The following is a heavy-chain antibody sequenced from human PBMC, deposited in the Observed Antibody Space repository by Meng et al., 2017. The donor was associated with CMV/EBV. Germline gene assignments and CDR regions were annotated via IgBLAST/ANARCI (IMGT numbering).Heavy chain of an antibody. CDR3: AKGAAARRSYYYYGMDV. V-gene: IGHV3-33*06. J-gene: IGHJ6*02. Sequence: GESLKISCASSGFSFSSYGMHWVRQAPGKRLEWVSVISYDGSNEYYADSVEGRFTISRHNSKNTLYLQMNSLRAEDTAVYYCAKGAAARRSYYYYGMDVWGQGTTVTVSS. CDR1: GFSFSSYG. D-gene: IGHD6-6*01. CDR2: ISYDGSNE.